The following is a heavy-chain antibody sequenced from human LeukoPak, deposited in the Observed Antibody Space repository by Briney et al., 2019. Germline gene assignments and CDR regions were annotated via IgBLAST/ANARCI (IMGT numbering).Heavy chain of an antibody. J-gene: IGHJ4*02. CDR1: GFTSSSYA. V-gene: IGHV3-30*04. CDR3: ARGGAVTTVYLDY. CDR2: ISYDGTNK. Sequence: GRSLRLSCAASGFTSSSYAMHWVRQAPGKGLEWVAVISYDGTNKYYADSVKGRFTISRDNSKNTLYLQMNSLRAEDTAVYYCARGGAVTTVYLDYWGQGTLVTVSS. D-gene: IGHD4-11*01.